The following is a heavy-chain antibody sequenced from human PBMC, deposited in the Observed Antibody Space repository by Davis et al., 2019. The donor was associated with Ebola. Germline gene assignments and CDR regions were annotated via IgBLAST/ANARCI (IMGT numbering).Heavy chain of an antibody. D-gene: IGHD3-22*01. CDR1: GYSLTNFW. CDR3: ARAPYYYDLSGFYDDS. CDR2: IYPGDSDT. Sequence: GESLKISCEVSGYSLTNFWIAWVRQMPGKGLEWMGIIYPGDSDTRYSPSFLGQVTISVDKSINTAYLHWRSLKASDTAMYFCARAPYYYDLSGFYDDSWGQGTLVTVSS. J-gene: IGHJ4*02. V-gene: IGHV5-51*01.